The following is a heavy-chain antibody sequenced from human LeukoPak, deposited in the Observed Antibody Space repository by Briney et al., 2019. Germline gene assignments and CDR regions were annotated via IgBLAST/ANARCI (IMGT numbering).Heavy chain of an antibody. D-gene: IGHD5-12*01. CDR3: ARDGYSGYDYLINDAFDI. CDR2: IYYSGST. Sequence: PSETLSLTCTVSGGSISSYYWSWIRQPPGKGLEWIGYIYYSGSTNYNPSLKSRVTISVDTSKNQFSLKLSSVTAADTAVYYCARDGYSGYDYLINDAFDIWGQGTMVTVSS. J-gene: IGHJ3*02. V-gene: IGHV4-59*01. CDR1: GGSISSYY.